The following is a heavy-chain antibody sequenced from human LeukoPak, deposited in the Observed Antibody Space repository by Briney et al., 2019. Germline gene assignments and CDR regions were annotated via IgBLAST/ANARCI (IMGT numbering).Heavy chain of an antibody. Sequence: SETLSLTCTVSGGSISSSSYYWGWIRQPPGEGLEWIGSIYYSGSTYYNPSLKSRVTISVDTSKNQFSLKLSSVTAADTAVYYCARGYYDSSGYRMRSHFDYWGQGTLVTVSS. CDR2: IYYSGST. V-gene: IGHV4-39*07. D-gene: IGHD3-22*01. J-gene: IGHJ4*02. CDR3: ARGYYDSSGYRMRSHFDY. CDR1: GGSISSSSYY.